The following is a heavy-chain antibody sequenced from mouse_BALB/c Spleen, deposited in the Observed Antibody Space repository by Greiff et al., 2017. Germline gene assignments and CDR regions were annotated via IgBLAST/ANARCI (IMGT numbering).Heavy chain of an antibody. CDR1: GFTFSSYA. D-gene: IGHD1-2*01. Sequence: EVQVVESGGGLVKPGGSLKLSCAASGFTFSSYAMSWVRQTPEKRLEWVASISSGGSTYYPDSVKGRFTISRDNARNILYLQMSSLRSEDTAMYYCARGLLRLPDYWGQGTTLTVSS. J-gene: IGHJ2*01. CDR3: ARGLLRLPDY. CDR2: ISSGGST. V-gene: IGHV5-6-5*01.